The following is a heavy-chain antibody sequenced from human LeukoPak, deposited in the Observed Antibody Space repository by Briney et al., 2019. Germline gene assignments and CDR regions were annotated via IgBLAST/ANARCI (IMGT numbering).Heavy chain of an antibody. CDR1: GFRFSNYE. J-gene: IGHJ5*02. V-gene: IGHV3-48*03. CDR3: ASLWELTMA. CDR2: ISIGGDTR. D-gene: IGHD3-16*01. Sequence: PGESLRLSCAASGFRFSNYEMDSIRQAPGKGLEWDSYISIGGDTRHYADSVKGRFTISRDNAKNSVYLQMNSLRAEDTAVYFCASLWELTMAWGQGTLVTVSS.